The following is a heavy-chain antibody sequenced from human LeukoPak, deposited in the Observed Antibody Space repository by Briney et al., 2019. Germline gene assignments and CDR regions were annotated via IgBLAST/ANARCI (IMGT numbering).Heavy chain of an antibody. Sequence: GASVKVSSKASGYTFTSYYMHWVRQAPGQGLEWMGIINPSGGSTSYAQKFQGRVTMTRDTSTSTVYMELSGLRSEDTAVYYCARDNIVVVPAASGKHHNLDYWGQGTLVTVSS. CDR2: INPSGGST. CDR3: ARDNIVVVPAASGKHHNLDY. CDR1: GYTFTSYY. V-gene: IGHV1-46*01. D-gene: IGHD2-2*01. J-gene: IGHJ4*02.